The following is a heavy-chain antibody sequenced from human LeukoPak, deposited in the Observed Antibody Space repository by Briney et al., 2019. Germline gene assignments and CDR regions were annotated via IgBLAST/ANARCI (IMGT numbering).Heavy chain of an antibody. CDR3: ARDRSGSYYNLWYFDL. CDR2: ISAYNGNT. V-gene: IGHV1-18*01. Sequence: ASVKVSCKASGYTFTSYGISWVRQAPGQGLEWMGWISAYNGNTNYAQKLQGRVTMTTDTSTSTAYMELRSLRSDDTAVYYCARDRSGSYYNLWYFDLWGRGTLVTVSS. J-gene: IGHJ2*01. CDR1: GYTFTSYG. D-gene: IGHD3-10*01.